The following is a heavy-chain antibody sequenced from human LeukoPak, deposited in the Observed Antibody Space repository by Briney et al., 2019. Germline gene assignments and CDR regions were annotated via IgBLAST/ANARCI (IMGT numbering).Heavy chain of an antibody. D-gene: IGHD5-18*01. J-gene: IGHJ4*02. CDR3: ARGHYSYGYSG. V-gene: IGHV4-59*12. Sequence: PSETLSLTCTLSGGSITSYYWSWIRQPPGKGLEWIGYIYHSGSTYYNPSLKSRVTISVDRSKNQFSLKLSSVTAADTAVYYCARGHYSYGYSGWGQGTLVTVSS. CDR1: GGSITSYY. CDR2: IYHSGST.